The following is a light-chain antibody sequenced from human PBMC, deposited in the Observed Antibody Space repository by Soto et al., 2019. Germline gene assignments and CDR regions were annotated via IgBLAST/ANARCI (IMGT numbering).Light chain of an antibody. CDR3: QQYNTYPLT. J-gene: IGKJ4*01. CDR1: QSISTW. V-gene: IGKV1-5*03. Sequence: DIQMTQSPSPLSASVGDRVTITCRASQSISTWLAWYQQKPGKAPKLLIYKASSLESGVPSRFSGSGSGTEFTLTIYSLQPDDFATYYCQQYNTYPLTFGGGTTVEIK. CDR2: KAS.